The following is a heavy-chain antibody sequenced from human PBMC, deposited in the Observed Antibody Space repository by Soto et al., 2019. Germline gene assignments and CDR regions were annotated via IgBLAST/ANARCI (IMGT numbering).Heavy chain of an antibody. V-gene: IGHV3-23*01. CDR3: ASNTRYHPPDY. CDR1: GFTFSSYA. J-gene: IGHJ4*02. CDR2: ISVSGGST. D-gene: IGHD2-15*01. Sequence: EVQLLESGGGLVQPGGSLRLSCAASGFTFSSYAMSWVRQASGKGLAWVSGISVSGGSTYYADSVKGRFTISRDNSKNTLYLQMNSLRAEDTAVYYCASNTRYHPPDYWGQGTLVTVSS.